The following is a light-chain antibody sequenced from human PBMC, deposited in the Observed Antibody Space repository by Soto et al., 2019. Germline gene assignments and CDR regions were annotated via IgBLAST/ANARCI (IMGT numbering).Light chain of an antibody. Sequence: EIVMTQSPATLSVSPGERATLSCRASQSVSSNLAWYQQKPGQAPRLLIYGASTRATGIPAKFSGSGSGTEFTLTISSLQSEDFAVYYCQQSENWITFGGGTKVEIK. CDR2: GAS. CDR1: QSVSSN. V-gene: IGKV3-15*01. J-gene: IGKJ4*01. CDR3: QQSENWIT.